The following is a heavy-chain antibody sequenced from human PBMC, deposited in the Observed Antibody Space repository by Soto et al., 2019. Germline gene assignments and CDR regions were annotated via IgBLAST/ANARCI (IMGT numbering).Heavy chain of an antibody. J-gene: IGHJ4*02. CDR2: ISGLSATT. V-gene: IGHV3-48*04. CDR3: TRGGAARPDY. Sequence: DVVLVNSGGGFVRPGESLRLSCGASGFRFTSFGMNWVRQGPGKGLEWLSYISGLSATTYYADSVRGRFTVSRDNDMNLVFLQLKNLSGDATAVYYCTRGGAARPDYWGQGSRVVVSS. D-gene: IGHD2-15*01. CDR1: GFRFTSFG.